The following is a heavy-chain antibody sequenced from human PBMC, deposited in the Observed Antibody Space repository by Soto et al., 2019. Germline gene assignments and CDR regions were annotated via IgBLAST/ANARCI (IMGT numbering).Heavy chain of an antibody. CDR3: ARSLRNDLFDY. D-gene: IGHD3-16*01. CDR1: GGPISRFF. CDR2: IYYTGST. J-gene: IGHJ4*02. V-gene: IGHV4-59*01. Sequence: SETLSLTCTVSGGPISRFFWGWIRQPPGKGLELIGYIYYTGSTNYHPSLKSRVTISVDTSKNQFSLKLNSVTAADTAVYFCARSLRNDLFDYWGQGALVTVSS.